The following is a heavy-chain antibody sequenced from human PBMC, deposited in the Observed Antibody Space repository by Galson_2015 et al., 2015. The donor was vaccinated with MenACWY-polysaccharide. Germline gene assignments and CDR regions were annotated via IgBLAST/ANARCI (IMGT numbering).Heavy chain of an antibody. CDR2: MAHDGSSK. D-gene: IGHD3-10*01. CDR1: GFTFSSYG. V-gene: IGHV3-30*18. J-gene: IGHJ4*02. CDR3: AKEAVLNTMVRGFDY. Sequence: SLRLSCAASGFTFSSYGMHWVRQAPGKGLGWVAVMAHDGSSKYYADSVKGRFTISRDSSKNTLYLQMDSLRAEDTAVYYCAKEAVLNTMVRGFDYWGQGILVTVSS.